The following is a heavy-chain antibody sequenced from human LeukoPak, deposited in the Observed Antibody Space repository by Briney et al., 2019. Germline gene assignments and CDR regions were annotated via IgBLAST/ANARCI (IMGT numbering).Heavy chain of an antibody. V-gene: IGHV1-2*02. CDR1: GYTFTGYY. J-gene: IGHJ3*02. CDR3: ARGRSYLGAFGI. CDR2: INPNSGGT. D-gene: IGHD3-16*01. Sequence: VASVKVSCKASGYTFTGYYMHWVRQAPGQEPEWMGWINPNSGGTNYAQKFQGRVTITRNTSISTAYMELSSLRSEDTAVYYCARGRSYLGAFGIWGHGTMVTVSS.